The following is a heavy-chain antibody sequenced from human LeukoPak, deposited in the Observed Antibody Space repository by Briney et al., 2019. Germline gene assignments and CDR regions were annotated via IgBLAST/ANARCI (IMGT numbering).Heavy chain of an antibody. CDR2: IYYSGST. D-gene: IGHD4-17*01. J-gene: IGHJ4*02. Sequence: PSETLSLTCTVSGGSISSSSYYWGWIRQPPGKGLEWIGSIYYSGSTYYNPSLKSRVTISVDTSKTQFSLKLSSVTAADTAVYYCASPTLDYGDYLIDYWGQGTLVTVSS. V-gene: IGHV4-39*01. CDR1: GGSISSSSYY. CDR3: ASPTLDYGDYLIDY.